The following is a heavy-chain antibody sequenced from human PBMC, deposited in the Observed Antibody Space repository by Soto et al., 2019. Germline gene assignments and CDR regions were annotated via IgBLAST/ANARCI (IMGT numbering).Heavy chain of an antibody. J-gene: IGHJ6*02. CDR2: INPSGGST. V-gene: IGHV1-46*01. CDR1: GYTFTGYY. Sequence: ASVKVSCKASGYTFTGYYMHWVRQAPGQGLEWMGIINPSGGSTSYAQKFQGRVTMTRDTSTSTVYMELSSLRFEDTAVYYCARDRETGTTYYYYYGMDVWGQGTTVTVSS. D-gene: IGHD1-1*01. CDR3: ARDRETGTTYYYYYGMDV.